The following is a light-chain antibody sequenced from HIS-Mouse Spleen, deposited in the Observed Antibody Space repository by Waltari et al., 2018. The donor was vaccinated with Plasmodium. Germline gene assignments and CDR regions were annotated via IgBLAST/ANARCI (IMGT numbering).Light chain of an antibody. Sequence: SYELTQPPSVSVSQGQTARITCAGDALPKQYAHWYQQKPGQAPVLVIYKDSERPSGIPERFSGSSSGTTVTLTISGVQAEDEADYYCQSADSSGTYRVFGGGTKLTVL. J-gene: IGLJ2*01. CDR2: KDS. CDR1: ALPKQY. CDR3: QSADSSGTYRV. V-gene: IGLV3-25*03.